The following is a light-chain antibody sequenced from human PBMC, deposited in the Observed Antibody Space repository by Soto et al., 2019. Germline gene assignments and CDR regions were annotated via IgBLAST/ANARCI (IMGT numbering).Light chain of an antibody. Sequence: IQRVQATATLSASVGDRVTVTWRASQNSYTWLAWHQQTPRTAPNLLIYEASSLETGVPSRFSGSGSGTEFPLTISRLQPDDSATYYCQQYNTFWPFGQGTKVDIK. CDR2: EAS. CDR3: QQYNTFWP. CDR1: QNSYTW. V-gene: IGKV1-5*03. J-gene: IGKJ1*01.